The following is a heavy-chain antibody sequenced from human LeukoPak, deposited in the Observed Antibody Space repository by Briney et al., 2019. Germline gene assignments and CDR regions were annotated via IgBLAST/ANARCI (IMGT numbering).Heavy chain of an antibody. V-gene: IGHV4-34*01. CDR1: GGSFSGYY. CDR3: ARHVVVVAATYNWFDP. Sequence: SETLSLTCAVYGGSFSGYYWSWIRQPPGKGLEWIGEINHSGSTNYNPSLKSRVTISVDTSKNQFSLKLSSVTAADTAVYYCARHVVVVAATYNWFDPWGQGTLVTVSS. D-gene: IGHD2-15*01. CDR2: INHSGST. J-gene: IGHJ5*02.